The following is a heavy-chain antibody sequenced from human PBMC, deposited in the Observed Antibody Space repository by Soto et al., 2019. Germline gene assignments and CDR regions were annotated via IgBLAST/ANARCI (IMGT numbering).Heavy chain of an antibody. J-gene: IGHJ6*03. V-gene: IGHV4-59*01. D-gene: IGHD4-17*01. CDR3: ARDRTTVTLDYYYYMDV. Sequence: SETLSLTCTVSGGSISSYYWSWIRQPPGKGLEWIGYIYYSGSTNYNPSLKSRVTISVDTSKNQFSLKLSSVTAADTAVYYCARDRTTVTLDYYYYMDVWGKGTTVTVS. CDR1: GGSISSYY. CDR2: IYYSGST.